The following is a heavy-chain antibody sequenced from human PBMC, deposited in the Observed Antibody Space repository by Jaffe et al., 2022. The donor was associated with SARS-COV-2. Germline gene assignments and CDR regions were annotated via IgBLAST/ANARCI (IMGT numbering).Heavy chain of an antibody. Sequence: EVQLVESGGGLVQPGGSLRLSCAASGFTFSSYSMNWVRQAPGKGLEWVSYISSSSSTIYYADSVKGRFTISRDNAKNSLYLQMNSLRDEDTAVYYCARDLGTKYYYYGMDVWGQGTTVTVSS. CDR1: GFTFSSYS. D-gene: IGHD1-26*01. V-gene: IGHV3-48*02. J-gene: IGHJ6*02. CDR2: ISSSSSTI. CDR3: ARDLGTKYYYYGMDV.